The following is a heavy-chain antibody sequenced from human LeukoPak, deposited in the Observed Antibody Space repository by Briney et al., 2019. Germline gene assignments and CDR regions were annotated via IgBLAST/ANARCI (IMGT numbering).Heavy chain of an antibody. Sequence: GASVKVSCKASGYTFTSYGISWVRQAPGQGLGWMGWISAYNGNTNYAQKFQGRVTMTRDTSISTAYMELSRLRSDDTAVYYCARDYYYYYYGMDVWGQGTTVTVSS. CDR2: ISAYNGNT. CDR3: ARDYYYYYYGMDV. CDR1: GYTFTSYG. J-gene: IGHJ6*02. V-gene: IGHV1-18*01.